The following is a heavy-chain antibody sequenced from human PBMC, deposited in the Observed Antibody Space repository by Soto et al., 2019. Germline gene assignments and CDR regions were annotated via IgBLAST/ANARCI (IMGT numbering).Heavy chain of an antibody. D-gene: IGHD2-15*01. CDR2: IITIFGTA. CDR3: ARCSGGSCYSRYYYGMDV. Sequence: QVQLVQSGAEVKKPGSSVKVSCKASGGTFSSYAISWVRQATGQGLEWMGGIITIFGTANYAQKFQGRVTITADESTSTAYMELSSLRSEDTAVYYCARCSGGSCYSRYYYGMDVWGQGTTVTVSS. CDR1: GGTFSSYA. J-gene: IGHJ6*02. V-gene: IGHV1-69*01.